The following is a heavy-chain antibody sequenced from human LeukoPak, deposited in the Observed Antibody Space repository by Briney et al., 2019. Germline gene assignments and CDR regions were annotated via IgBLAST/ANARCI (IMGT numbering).Heavy chain of an antibody. J-gene: IGHJ4*02. Sequence: PGGSLRLSCAASGFTFSSYAMHWARQAPGKGLEWVAVISYDGSNKYHADSVKGRFTISRDNSKNTLYLQMNSLRADDTAVYYCARGDRIAVAGTPLPFDYWGQGTLVTVSS. D-gene: IGHD6-19*01. V-gene: IGHV3-30-3*01. CDR3: ARGDRIAVAGTPLPFDY. CDR1: GFTFSSYA. CDR2: ISYDGSNK.